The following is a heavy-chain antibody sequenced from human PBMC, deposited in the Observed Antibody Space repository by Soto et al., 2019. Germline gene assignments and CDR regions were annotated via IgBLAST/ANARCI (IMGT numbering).Heavy chain of an antibody. V-gene: IGHV1-46*01. J-gene: IGHJ4*02. CDR1: GYTFTGYY. CDR3: ARDIKIRSGGGDCYFFDY. CDR2: INPSGGST. D-gene: IGHD2-21*02. Sequence: GASVKVSCKASGYTFTGYYMHWVRQAPGQGLEWMGIINPSGGSTSYAQKFQGRVTMTRDTSTSTVYMELSSLRSEDTAVYYCARDIKIRSGGGDCYFFDYWGQGTLVTVSS.